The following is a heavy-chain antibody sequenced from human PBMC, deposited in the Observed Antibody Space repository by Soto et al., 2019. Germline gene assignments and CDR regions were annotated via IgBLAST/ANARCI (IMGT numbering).Heavy chain of an antibody. CDR1: GGTFSSYA. V-gene: IGHV1-69*13. Sequence: GASVKVSCKASGGTFSSYAISWVRQAPGQGLEWMGGIIPIFGTANYAQKFQGRVTITADESTSTAYMELSSLRSEDTAVYYCASSRLDGKRGYSGYQYYFDYWGQGTLVTVSS. J-gene: IGHJ4*02. CDR2: IIPIFGTA. D-gene: IGHD5-12*01. CDR3: ASSRLDGKRGYSGYQYYFDY.